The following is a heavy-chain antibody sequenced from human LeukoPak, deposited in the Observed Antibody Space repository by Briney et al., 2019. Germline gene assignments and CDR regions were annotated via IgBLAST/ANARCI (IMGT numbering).Heavy chain of an antibody. J-gene: IGHJ6*02. CDR1: GYTFTGYY. V-gene: IGHV1-2*02. CDR2: INPNSGGT. CDR3: ARRKGSTNYYYYGMDA. Sequence: ASVKVSCKASGYTFTGYYMHWVRQAPGQGLEWMGWINPNSGGTNYAQKFQGRVTMTRDTSISTAYMELSRLRSDDTAVYYCARRKGSTNYYYYGMDAWGQGTTVTVSS.